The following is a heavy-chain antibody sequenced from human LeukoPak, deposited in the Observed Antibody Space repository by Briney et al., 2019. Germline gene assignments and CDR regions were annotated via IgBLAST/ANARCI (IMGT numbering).Heavy chain of an antibody. CDR3: AKGDGYNYDNRFDP. V-gene: IGHV3-23*01. Sequence: PGGSLRVSCAASGFTFSSYALSWVRQAPGKGLEWVSGISGSGGSTYYADAVKGRFSISRDNSKNTLYLQMNSLRAEDTAVYYCAKGDGYNYDNRFDPWGQGTLVTVSS. CDR2: ISGSGGST. J-gene: IGHJ5*02. D-gene: IGHD5-24*01. CDR1: GFTFSSYA.